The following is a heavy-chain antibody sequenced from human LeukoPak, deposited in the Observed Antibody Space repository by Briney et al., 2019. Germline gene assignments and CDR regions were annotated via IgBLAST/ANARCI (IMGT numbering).Heavy chain of an antibody. Sequence: PGGSLRLSCAASGFTFSSYSMNWVRQAPGKGLEWVSSISSSSSYIYYADSVKGRFTISRDNAKNSLYLQMNSLRAEDTAVYYCARDASHGYSNPTDFDYWGQGTLVTVSS. J-gene: IGHJ4*02. CDR3: ARDASHGYSNPTDFDY. CDR2: ISSSSSYI. CDR1: GFTFSSYS. D-gene: IGHD4-11*01. V-gene: IGHV3-21*01.